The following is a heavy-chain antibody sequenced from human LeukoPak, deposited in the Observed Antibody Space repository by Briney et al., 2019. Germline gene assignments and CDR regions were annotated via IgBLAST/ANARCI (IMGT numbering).Heavy chain of an antibody. CDR1: GYTFTSYD. Sequence: ASVKVSCKASGYTFTSYDINWVRQATGQGLEWMGWMNPNSDNTGYAQKFQGRVTMTRNTSISTAYMELSSLRSEDTAVYYCARGSLGGYSSSWYGGNWFDPWGQGTLVTVSS. J-gene: IGHJ5*02. V-gene: IGHV1-8*01. D-gene: IGHD6-13*01. CDR2: MNPNSDNT. CDR3: ARGSLGGYSSSWYGGNWFDP.